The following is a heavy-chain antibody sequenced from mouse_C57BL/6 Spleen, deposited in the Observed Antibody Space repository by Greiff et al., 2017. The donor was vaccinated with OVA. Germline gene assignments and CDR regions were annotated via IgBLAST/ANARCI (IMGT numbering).Heavy chain of an antibody. D-gene: IGHD2-1*01. J-gene: IGHJ4*01. CDR2: IHPNSGST. CDR3: ARDYGIYYAMDY. CDR1: GYTFTSYW. V-gene: IGHV1-64*01. Sequence: VQLQQSGAELVKPGASVKLSCKASGYTFTSYWMHWVKQRPGQGLEWIGMIHPNSGSTNYNEKFKSKATLTVDKSSSTAYMQLSSLTSEDSAVYYCARDYGIYYAMDYWGQGTSVTVSS.